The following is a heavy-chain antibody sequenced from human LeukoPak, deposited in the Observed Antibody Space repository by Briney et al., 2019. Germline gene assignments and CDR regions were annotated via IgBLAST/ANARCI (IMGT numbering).Heavy chain of an antibody. D-gene: IGHD6-13*01. CDR1: GFTFSSYS. Sequence: GGSLRLSCAASGFTFSSYSVNWVRQAPGKGLEWVSSISSSSSSYIYYADSVKGRFTISRDNAKNSLYLQMNSLRAEDTAVYYCARGRRIAAAGLYYFDYWGQGTLVTVSS. CDR2: ISSSSSSYI. V-gene: IGHV3-21*01. CDR3: ARGRRIAAAGLYYFDY. J-gene: IGHJ4*02.